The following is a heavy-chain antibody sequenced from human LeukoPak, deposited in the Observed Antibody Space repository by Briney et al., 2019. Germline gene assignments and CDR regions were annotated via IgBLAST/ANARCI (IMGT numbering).Heavy chain of an antibody. V-gene: IGHV4-38-2*02. D-gene: IGHD1-26*01. J-gene: IGHJ1*01. CDR1: GYSISSGYY. Sequence: SETLSLTCTVSGYSISSGYYWGWIRQPPGKGLEWIGSIYHSGRTFYNPSLKSRVTISVDKSKNQFSLKLSSVTAADTAVYYCARMYIKWGRYLQHWGQGTLVTVSS. CDR2: IYHSGRT. CDR3: ARMYIKWGRYLQH.